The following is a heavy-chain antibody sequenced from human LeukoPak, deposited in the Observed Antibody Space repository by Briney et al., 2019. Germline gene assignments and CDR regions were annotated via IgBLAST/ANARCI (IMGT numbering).Heavy chain of an antibody. CDR2: IIPIFGTA. D-gene: IGHD3-3*01. CDR3: ARGREGITIFGVAFDY. J-gene: IGHJ4*02. V-gene: IGHV1-69*01. CDR1: GGTFSSYA. Sequence: SSVKVSCKASGGTFSSYAISWVRQAPGQGLEWMGGIIPIFGTANYAQKFQGRVTITACESTSTAYMELSSLRSEDTAVYYCARGREGITIFGVAFDYWGQGTLVTVSS.